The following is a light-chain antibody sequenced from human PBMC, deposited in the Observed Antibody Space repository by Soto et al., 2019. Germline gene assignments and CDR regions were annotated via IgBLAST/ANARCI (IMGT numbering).Light chain of an antibody. V-gene: IGKV3-20*01. CDR1: QSVRSNY. Sequence: EIVLTQSPGTLSLSPGERATLSCRASQSVRSNYLAWYQQKPGQAPRLLIYGASSRATGIPDRFSGSGSGTDFTLTISRMEPEDFAVYYCQQYGTSRVTFGPGTKVDIK. CDR3: QQYGTSRVT. CDR2: GAS. J-gene: IGKJ3*01.